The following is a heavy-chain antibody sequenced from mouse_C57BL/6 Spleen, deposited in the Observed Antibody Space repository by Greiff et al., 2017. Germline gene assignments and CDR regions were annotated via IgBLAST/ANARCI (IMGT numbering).Heavy chain of an antibody. V-gene: IGHV14-3*01. CDR1: GFTIKNTY. CDR2: IDPANGNT. D-gene: IGHD4-1*01. CDR3: ARLGQVGY. J-gene: IGHJ2*01. Sequence: VQLKQSVAELVRPGASVKLSCTASGFTIKNTYMHWVKQRPEQRLEWIGRIDPANGNTKYAPKFQGKATITADTSSNTAYLQLSSLTSEDTAIYYCARLGQVGYWGQGTTRTVSS.